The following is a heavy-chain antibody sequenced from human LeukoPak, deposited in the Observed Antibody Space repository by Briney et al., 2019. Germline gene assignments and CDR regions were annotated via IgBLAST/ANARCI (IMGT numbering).Heavy chain of an antibody. CDR1: GYTFTGYY. Sequence: ASVKVSCKASGYTFTGYYMHWVRQAPGQGLEWMGIINPSDGSTTYAQKFQGRVTMTRDTSTSTVYMELSSLRSDDTAVYYCARSDGMDVWGRGTPVTVSS. CDR2: INPSDGST. CDR3: ARSDGMDV. J-gene: IGHJ6*02. V-gene: IGHV1-46*01.